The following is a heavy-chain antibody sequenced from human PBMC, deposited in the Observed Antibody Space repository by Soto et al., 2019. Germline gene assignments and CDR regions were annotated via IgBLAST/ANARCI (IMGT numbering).Heavy chain of an antibody. CDR1: GFTFGSVL. V-gene: IGHV3-7*01. J-gene: IGHJ4*02. D-gene: IGHD2-8*02. CDR3: ARPRGPCAGGSCFPPDS. CDR2: IRQDGGEK. Sequence: LRLSCVGSGFTFGSVLMRWVRQAPGKGLEWVADIRQDGGEKYYGDSVKGRFTISRDNAKNSLYLEMNSLRDEDTAVYYCARPRGPCAGGSCFPPDSWGQGALVTVSS.